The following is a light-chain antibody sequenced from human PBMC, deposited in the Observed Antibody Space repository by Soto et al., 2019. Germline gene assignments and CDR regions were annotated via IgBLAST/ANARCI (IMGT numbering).Light chain of an antibody. CDR2: DVT. CDR1: STDVGNYNY. V-gene: IGLV2-11*01. Sequence: QSVLTQPRSVSGSPGQSVTISCTGTSTDVGNYNYVSWYQQHPGKAPKLMTYDVTKRPSGVPDRFSGSKSDNTASLTISGLQAEDEADYYCCSYVGSYTFVFGSGTKLTVL. J-gene: IGLJ1*01. CDR3: CSYVGSYTFV.